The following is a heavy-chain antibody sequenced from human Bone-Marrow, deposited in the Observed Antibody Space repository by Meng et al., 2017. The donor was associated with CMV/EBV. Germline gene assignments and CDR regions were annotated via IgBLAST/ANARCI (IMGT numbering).Heavy chain of an antibody. D-gene: IGHD3-16*01. Sequence: GEPLKISCVASGFTFSSYAMSWVRQAPGKGLEWVSVIYSGGSSTYYADSVKGRVTISRDNSKNTLYLQMNSLRAEDTAVYYGAKVASRGYYFDDWGQGTLVTVSS. CDR3: AKVASRGYYFDD. V-gene: IGHV3-23*03. CDR2: IYSGGSST. CDR1: GFTFSSYA. J-gene: IGHJ4*02.